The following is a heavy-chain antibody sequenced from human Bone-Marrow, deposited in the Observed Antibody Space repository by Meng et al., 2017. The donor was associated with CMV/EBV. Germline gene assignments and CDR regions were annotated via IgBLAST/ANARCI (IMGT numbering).Heavy chain of an antibody. D-gene: IGHD6-6*01. CDR2: ISSSSSYI. CDR3: ARDGLRIAARPTPLDY. CDR1: GFTFSSYS. Sequence: GGSLRLSCAASGFTFSSYSMNWVRQAPGKGLEWVSSISSSSSYIYYADSVKGRFTISRDNAKNSLYLQMNGLRAEDTAVYYCARDGLRIAARPTPLDYWGQGTLVTVSS. J-gene: IGHJ4*02. V-gene: IGHV3-21*01.